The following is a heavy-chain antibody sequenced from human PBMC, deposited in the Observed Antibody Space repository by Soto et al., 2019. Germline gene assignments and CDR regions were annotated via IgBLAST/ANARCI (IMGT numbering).Heavy chain of an antibody. CDR3: AKAYGYSYGDRFDY. V-gene: IGHV3-23*01. CDR1: GFTFSSYA. Sequence: GGSLRLSCAASGFTFSSYAMNWVRQAPGKGLEWVSTISGSGGSTYYADSVKGRLTISRDNSKNTLYLQMNSLRAEDTAVYYCAKAYGYSYGDRFDYWGQGTLVTVSS. CDR2: ISGSGGST. D-gene: IGHD5-12*01. J-gene: IGHJ4*02.